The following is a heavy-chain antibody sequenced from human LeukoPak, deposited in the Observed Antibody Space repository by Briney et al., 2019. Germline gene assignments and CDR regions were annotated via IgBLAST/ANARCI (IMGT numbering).Heavy chain of an antibody. J-gene: IGHJ4*02. D-gene: IGHD2-15*01. CDR2: IKSKTDGGTI. Sequence: GGSLRLSCAASGFPFTNAWMNWVRPAPGKGLEGGGRIKSKTDGGTIDYAAPVKGRFTISRDDSKNTLYLQMNSLKAEDTAVYYCITGGVVAWGQGTLVTVSS. V-gene: IGHV3-15*07. CDR3: ITGGVVA. CDR1: GFPFTNAW.